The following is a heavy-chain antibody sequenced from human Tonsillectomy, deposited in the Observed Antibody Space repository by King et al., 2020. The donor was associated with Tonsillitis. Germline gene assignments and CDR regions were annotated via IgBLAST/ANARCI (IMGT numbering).Heavy chain of an antibody. V-gene: IGHV3-30*04. J-gene: IGHJ4*02. CDR3: ARDSRSSGHRSYFDN. CDR1: GFSFRVYA. D-gene: IGHD3-22*01. CDR2: TSYDGRNK. Sequence: VQLVESGGGAVQPGRSLRLSCAASGFSFRVYAMHWVRQAPGRGLEWGAVTSYDGRNKYYADSGKGRFPISRDNSKNTLYLQMSSLRDEDTAVYYCARDSRSSGHRSYFDNWGQGTLVTVSS.